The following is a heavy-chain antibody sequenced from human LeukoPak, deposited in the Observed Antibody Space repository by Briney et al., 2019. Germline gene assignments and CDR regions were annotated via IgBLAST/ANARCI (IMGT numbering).Heavy chain of an antibody. CDR2: ISAYNGNT. J-gene: IGHJ3*02. V-gene: IGHV1-18*01. Sequence: ASVKASCKASGYTFTSYGISWVRQAPGHGLECRGWISAYNGNTNYAQKLHGRVTMTTDTSTSTAYMELRSLRSDDTAVYYCARDRGYDLNDAFDIWGQGTMVTVSS. CDR1: GYTFTSYG. CDR3: ARDRGYDLNDAFDI. D-gene: IGHD6-13*01.